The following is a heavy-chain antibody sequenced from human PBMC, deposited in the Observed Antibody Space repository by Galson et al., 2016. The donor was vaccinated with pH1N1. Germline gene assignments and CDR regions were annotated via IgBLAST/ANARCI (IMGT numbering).Heavy chain of an antibody. CDR3: AKVSNSGDFWSGYYIDD. CDR2: IYYSGST. Sequence: ETLSLTCTVSGGSISSSSYYWGWIRQPPGKELEWIGYIYYSGSTYYNPSLKSRVTISEDTSRNQFSLKLSSVTAADTAMYYCAKVSNSGDFWSGYYIDDWGQGTVVTVSS. J-gene: IGHJ4*02. V-gene: IGHV4-39*07. D-gene: IGHD3-3*01. CDR1: GGSISSSSYY.